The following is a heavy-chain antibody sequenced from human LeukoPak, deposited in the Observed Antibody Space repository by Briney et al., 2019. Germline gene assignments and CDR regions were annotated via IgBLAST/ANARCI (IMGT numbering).Heavy chain of an antibody. Sequence: GGSLRLSCVASGFTFSSYGIHWVRQAPGKGLEWVTFIGYDGRNKYYADSVKGRFTISRDNSKNTLYLQMNSLRAEDTAVYYCAKDNAYYYADYWGQGTLVTVSS. CDR2: IGYDGRNK. J-gene: IGHJ4*02. CDR3: AKDNAYYYADY. CDR1: GFTFSSYG. D-gene: IGHD3-10*01. V-gene: IGHV3-30*02.